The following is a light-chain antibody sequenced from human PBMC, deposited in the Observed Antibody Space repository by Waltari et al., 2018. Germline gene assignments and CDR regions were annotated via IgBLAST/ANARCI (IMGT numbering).Light chain of an antibody. J-gene: IGKJ1*01. Sequence: EIVLTQSPGTLSLSPGDRATLSCRASQSVSRTLAWYQQKPGQAPRLLIYGASTRATGIPDRFSSGGSGTDFSLTISRLEPEDFAVYYCQHYVRLPATFGQGTKVEIK. CDR3: QHYVRLPAT. CDR1: QSVSRT. CDR2: GAS. V-gene: IGKV3-20*01.